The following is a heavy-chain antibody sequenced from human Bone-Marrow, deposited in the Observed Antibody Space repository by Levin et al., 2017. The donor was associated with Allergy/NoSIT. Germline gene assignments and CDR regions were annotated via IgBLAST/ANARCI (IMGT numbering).Heavy chain of an antibody. CDR3: VKEGFTFYSGSGSSPIYYMDV. J-gene: IGHJ6*03. Sequence: SCAASGFTFDDYGMNWVRQAPGNGLQWVSGINWNGADVGYGDSVKGRFTISRDNAKNSLFLQMNSLRAEDTAVYHCVKEGFTFYSGSGSSPIYYMDVWGKGTTVTVSS. D-gene: IGHD3-10*01. CDR2: INWNGADV. CDR1: GFTFDDYG. V-gene: IGHV3-20*01.